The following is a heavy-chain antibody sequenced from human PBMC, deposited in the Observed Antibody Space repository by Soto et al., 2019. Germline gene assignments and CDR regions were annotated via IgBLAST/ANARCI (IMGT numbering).Heavy chain of an antibody. CDR1: GFTFDDYA. D-gene: IGHD5-18*01. Sequence: EVQLVESGGGLVQPGRSLRLSCAASGFTFDDYAMHWVRQAPGKGLEWVSGISWNSGSIGYADSVKGRFTISRDNAKNSLYLQMNSLRAEDTALYYCAKDLSPVDTAMVTGIYYYYGMDVWGQGTTVTVSS. CDR2: ISWNSGSI. J-gene: IGHJ6*02. CDR3: AKDLSPVDTAMVTGIYYYYGMDV. V-gene: IGHV3-9*01.